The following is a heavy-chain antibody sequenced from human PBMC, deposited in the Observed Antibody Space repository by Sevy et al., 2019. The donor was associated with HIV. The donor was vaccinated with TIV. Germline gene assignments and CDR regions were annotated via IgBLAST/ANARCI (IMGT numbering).Heavy chain of an antibody. Sequence: GGPLRLSCSASGFTFSSYAMHWVRQAPGKGLEYVSAISSNGGSTYYAESVKGRFTISRDNSKNTLYRQMSSLRAEDTAVYYYVKELGYCSSTSCLKYYYYYMDVWGKGTTVTVSS. CDR3: VKELGYCSSTSCLKYYYYYMDV. J-gene: IGHJ6*03. D-gene: IGHD2-2*01. V-gene: IGHV3-64D*06. CDR2: ISSNGGST. CDR1: GFTFSSYA.